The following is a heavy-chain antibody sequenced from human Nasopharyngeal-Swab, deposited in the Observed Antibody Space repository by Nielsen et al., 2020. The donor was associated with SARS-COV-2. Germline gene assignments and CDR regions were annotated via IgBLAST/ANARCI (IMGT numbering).Heavy chain of an antibody. CDR2: ISYDGGNK. CDR3: ARERVAWIVVVVAGREFDP. J-gene: IGHJ5*02. CDR1: GFTFSSYA. Sequence: GGSLRLSCAASGFTFSSYAMHWVRQAPGKGLEWVAVISYDGGNKYYADSVKGRFTISRDNSKNTLYLQMNSLRAEDTAVYYCARERVAWIVVVVAGREFDPWGQGTLVTVSS. D-gene: IGHD2-15*01. V-gene: IGHV3-30-3*01.